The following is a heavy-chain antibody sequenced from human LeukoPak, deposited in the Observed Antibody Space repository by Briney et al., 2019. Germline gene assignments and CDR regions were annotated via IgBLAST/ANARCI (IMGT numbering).Heavy chain of an antibody. CDR2: IYSGGTT. D-gene: IGHD5-12*01. V-gene: IGHV3-53*01. CDR3: AKESGYDSFYMDV. Sequence: GGSLRLSCAASGFTVSSNYMSWVRQAPGKGLEWVSVIYSGGTTYYADSVKGRFTISRDISKSTLYLQMNSLRAEDTAVYYCAKESGYDSFYMDVWGKGTTVTVSS. CDR1: GFTVSSNY. J-gene: IGHJ6*03.